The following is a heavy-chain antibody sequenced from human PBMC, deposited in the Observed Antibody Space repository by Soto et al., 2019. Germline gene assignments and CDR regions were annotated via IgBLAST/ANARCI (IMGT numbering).Heavy chain of an antibody. J-gene: IGHJ4*02. CDR3: ARDRYSSGGIYYFDL. Sequence: VGSQRLSWAASGFTFSDSYMSWIRQAPGKGLEWISYISSRSSNTDYADSVKGRITISRDNAKNLLFLQINSLRAEDTAVYYCARDRYSSGGIYYFDLWGQGALVTVSS. CDR1: GFTFSDSY. CDR2: ISSRSSNT. V-gene: IGHV3-11*06. D-gene: IGHD6-19*01.